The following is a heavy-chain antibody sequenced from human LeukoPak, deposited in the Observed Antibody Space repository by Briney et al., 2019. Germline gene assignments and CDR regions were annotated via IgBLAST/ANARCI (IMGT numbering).Heavy chain of an antibody. CDR2: INHSGST. V-gene: IGHV4-34*01. CDR1: GGSFSGYY. D-gene: IGHD3-10*01. Sequence: SETLSLTCAVYGGSFSGYYWSWIRQPPGKGLEWIGEINHSGSTNYNPSLKSRVTISVDTSKNQFSLKLSSVTAADTAVYYCESLGPTYYYGSGSSDYWGQGTLVTVSS. J-gene: IGHJ4*02. CDR3: ESLGPTYYYGSGSSDY.